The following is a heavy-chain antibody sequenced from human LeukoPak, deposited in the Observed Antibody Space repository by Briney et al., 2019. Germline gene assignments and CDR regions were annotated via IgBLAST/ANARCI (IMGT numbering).Heavy chain of an antibody. V-gene: IGHV1-8*03. D-gene: IGHD2-2*01. Sequence: ASVKVSCKASGYTFTSYDINWVRQATGQGLEWMGWMNPNSGNTGYAQKFQGRVTITRNTSISTAYMELSSLRSEDTAVYYCARGLGGLRDIVVVPAAMKCYYYHMDVWGKGTTVTVSS. CDR1: GYTFTSYD. CDR2: MNPNSGNT. CDR3: ARGLGGLRDIVVVPAAMKCYYYHMDV. J-gene: IGHJ6*03.